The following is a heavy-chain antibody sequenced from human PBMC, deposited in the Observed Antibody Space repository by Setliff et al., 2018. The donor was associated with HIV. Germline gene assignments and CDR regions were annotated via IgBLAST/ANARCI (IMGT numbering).Heavy chain of an antibody. J-gene: IGHJ6*03. Sequence: LRLSCAASGFAVSNNYLTWVRQAPGKGLEWLANIRPDGSQGYYVDSVKGRFTISRDNAKNSLYLQMNSLRVEDTAIYYCARDLGVATNGDYGQVLYYHYMDVWGKGTMVTVSS. CDR1: GFAVSNNY. D-gene: IGHD4-17*01. CDR2: IRPDGSQG. CDR3: ARDLGVATNGDYGQVLYYHYMDV. V-gene: IGHV3-7*03.